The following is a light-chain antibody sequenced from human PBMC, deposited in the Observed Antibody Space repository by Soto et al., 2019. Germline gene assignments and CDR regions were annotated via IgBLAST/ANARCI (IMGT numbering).Light chain of an antibody. CDR1: DSDVGGYNY. CDR3: SSYTTNGVGV. Sequence: QSALTQPASVSGSPGQSITISCTGTDSDVGGYNYVSWYQHHPGNAPNVMIYDVTYRPSGVSNRFSGSKSGNTASLTISGRQAEDEADYYCSSYTTNGVGVFGGGTKLTAL. J-gene: IGLJ2*01. CDR2: DVT. V-gene: IGLV2-14*03.